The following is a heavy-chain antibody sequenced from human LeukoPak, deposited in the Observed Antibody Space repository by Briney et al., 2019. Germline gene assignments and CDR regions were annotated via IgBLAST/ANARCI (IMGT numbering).Heavy chain of an antibody. D-gene: IGHD5-12*01. CDR3: ARGPSGYHNT. V-gene: IGHV3-30*14. CDR1: GFTFNTYP. J-gene: IGHJ4*02. Sequence: HPGGSLRLSCAASGFTFNTYPLHWVRQAPGKGLEWVALISYDGSNKYYADSVKGRFTISRDNSKNTLYLQMNSLRAEDTAVYYCARGPSGYHNTGGQGTLVTVSS. CDR2: ISYDGSNK.